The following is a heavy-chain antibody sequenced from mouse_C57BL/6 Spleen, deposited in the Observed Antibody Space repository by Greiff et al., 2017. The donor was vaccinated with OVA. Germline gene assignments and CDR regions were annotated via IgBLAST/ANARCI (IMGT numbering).Heavy chain of an antibody. V-gene: IGHV1-50*01. D-gene: IGHD1-1*01. Sequence: QVQLQQPGAELVKPGASVKLSCKASGYTFTSYWMQWVKQRPGQGLEWIGEIDPSDSYTTYNQKLKGRATVTVATSSSTAYMQLSSLTSEDSAVYYCARRGDYYGSNYAMDYWGQGTSVTVSS. CDR3: ARRGDYYGSNYAMDY. J-gene: IGHJ4*01. CDR1: GYTFTSYW. CDR2: IDPSDSYT.